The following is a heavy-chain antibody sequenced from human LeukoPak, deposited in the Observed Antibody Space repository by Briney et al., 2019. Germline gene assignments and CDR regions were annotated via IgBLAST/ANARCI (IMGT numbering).Heavy chain of an antibody. J-gene: IGHJ4*02. CDR3: ARDGILTGYFDY. CDR2: INHSGST. CDR1: GGSFSGYY. V-gene: IGHV4-34*01. Sequence: SETLSLTCAVYGGSFSGYYWSWIRQSPGKGLEWIGEINHSGSTNYNPSLKSRVTISVDTSKNQFSLKLSSVTAADTAVYYCARDGILTGYFDYWGQGTLVTVSS. D-gene: IGHD3-9*01.